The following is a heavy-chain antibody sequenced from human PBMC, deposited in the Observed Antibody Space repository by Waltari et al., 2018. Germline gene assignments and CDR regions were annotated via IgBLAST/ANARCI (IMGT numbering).Heavy chain of an antibody. Sequence: EVQLLESGGGLVQPGGSLRLSCTTSELRFSSYAMSWVRQAPGKGLEWVSNISSSGGSIYSADSVKGRFTISRDNSKNTLYLQMNSLRAEDTAVYYCAKDGTGGVPDYWGQGTLVTVSS. J-gene: IGHJ4*02. CDR2: ISSSGGSI. CDR1: ELRFSSYA. V-gene: IGHV3-23*01. D-gene: IGHD2-8*01. CDR3: AKDGTGGVPDY.